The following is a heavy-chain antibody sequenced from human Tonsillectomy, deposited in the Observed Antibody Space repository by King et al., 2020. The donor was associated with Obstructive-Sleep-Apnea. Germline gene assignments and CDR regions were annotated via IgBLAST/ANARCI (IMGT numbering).Heavy chain of an antibody. CDR2: IYYSGRS. D-gene: IGHD3-10*01. CDR1: GASIRSDGYY. V-gene: IGHV4-30-4*01. J-gene: IGHJ5*02. CDR3: TRDLEFDNWFDP. Sequence: QLQESGPGLVKPSQTLSLTCTVSGASIRSDGYYWNWIRQPPGKGLEWIGSIYYSGRSHSNPSLKSRVLMSIDTSKNQFSLKLKSVTVDDTAVYYCTRDLEFDNWFDPWGQGTRLIVSS.